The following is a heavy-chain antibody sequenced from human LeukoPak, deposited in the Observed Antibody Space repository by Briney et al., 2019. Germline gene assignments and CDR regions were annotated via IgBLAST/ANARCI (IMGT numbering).Heavy chain of an antibody. CDR3: ARDRVVLMVCAYLDY. CDR1: GFSFSSYG. CDR2: ISYDGSNK. V-gene: IGHV3-30*19. J-gene: IGHJ4*02. Sequence: PGGSLRLSCAASGFSFSSYGMHWVRQAPGKGLEWVALISYDGSNKYYADSVKGRFTISRDNSKNTLYLQMDSLRVEDTAVYYCARDRVVLMVCAYLDYWGQGTLVTVSS. D-gene: IGHD2-8*01.